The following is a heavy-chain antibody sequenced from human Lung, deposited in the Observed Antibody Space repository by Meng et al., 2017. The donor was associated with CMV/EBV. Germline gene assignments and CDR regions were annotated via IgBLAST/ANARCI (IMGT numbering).Heavy chain of an antibody. J-gene: IGHJ1*01. CDR3: LRRSGGSV. Sequence: VQFRGSGTALGKPSETLSLTCAVSGDSITNHNWGAWVRQPPGKVLEWIGEIPHRGSSAYNPSLKSRVSMSIDKSKNQFSLKLTSVTAADTAVYHCLRRSGGSVWGQGTLVTVSS. V-gene: IGHV4-4*02. D-gene: IGHD3-10*01. CDR1: GDSITNHNW. CDR2: IPHRGSS.